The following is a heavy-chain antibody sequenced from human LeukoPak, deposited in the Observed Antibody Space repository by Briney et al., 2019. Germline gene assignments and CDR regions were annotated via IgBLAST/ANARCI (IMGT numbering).Heavy chain of an antibody. J-gene: IGHJ4*02. CDR1: GYTFTSYD. Sequence: GASVTVSFTASGYTFTSYDINWVRQATGQGLEWMGWMNPNSGNTGYAQKFQGRVTMTRNTSISTAYMELSSLRSEDTAVYYCARGPGYSSGWYGYWGQGTLVTVSS. V-gene: IGHV1-8*01. CDR3: ARGPGYSSGWYGY. D-gene: IGHD6-19*01. CDR2: MNPNSGNT.